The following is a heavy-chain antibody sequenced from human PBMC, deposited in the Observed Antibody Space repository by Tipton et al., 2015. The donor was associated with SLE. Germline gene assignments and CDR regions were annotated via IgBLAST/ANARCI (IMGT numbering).Heavy chain of an antibody. J-gene: IGHJ4*02. CDR1: GFTFSTSA. V-gene: IGHV3-33*01. D-gene: IGHD3-16*01. Sequence: RSLRLSCAASGFTFSTSAMHCVRQAPGKGLEWVAVIWYDGSNKFYADSVKGRFTISRDNSKNTVSLQMNSLRVEDTAVYFCARGREGEFLDYWGQGTLVTVSS. CDR2: IWYDGSNK. CDR3: ARGREGEFLDY.